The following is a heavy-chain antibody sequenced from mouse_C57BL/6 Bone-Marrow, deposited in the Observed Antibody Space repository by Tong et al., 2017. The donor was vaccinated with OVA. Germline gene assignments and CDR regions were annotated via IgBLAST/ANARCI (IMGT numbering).Heavy chain of an antibody. Sequence: VQLQQSGAELVKPGASVKLSCKASGYTFTSYYMYWVKQRPGQGLEWIGEINPSNGGTNFNEKFKSKATLTVDKSSSTAYMQLSSLTSEYSAVYSCTREAGLDYCGQGTTLTVSS. J-gene: IGHJ2*01. CDR3: TREAGLDY. V-gene: IGHV1S81*02. CDR1: GYTFTSYY. CDR2: INPSNGGT. D-gene: IGHD3-2*02.